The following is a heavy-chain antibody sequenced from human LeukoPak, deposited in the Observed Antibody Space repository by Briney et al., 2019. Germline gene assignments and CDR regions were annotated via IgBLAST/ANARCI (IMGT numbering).Heavy chain of an antibody. CDR2: ISGSGGNT. D-gene: IGHD2-2*01. CDR3: AKTPRYCSSASCSILYGMDV. Sequence: GGSLRLSCAASGFTFSSYAMSWVRQAPGKGLEWVSTISGSGGNTYYADSVKGRFTISRDNPKNTLYLQMNSLRAEDTAVYYCAKTPRYCSSASCSILYGMDVWGQGTTVTVSS. CDR1: GFTFSSYA. J-gene: IGHJ6*02. V-gene: IGHV3-23*01.